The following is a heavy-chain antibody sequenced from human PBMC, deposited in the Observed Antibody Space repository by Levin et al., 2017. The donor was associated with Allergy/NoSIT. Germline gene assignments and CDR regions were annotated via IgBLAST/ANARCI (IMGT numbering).Heavy chain of an antibody. CDR3: ARTTGEYSFDY. J-gene: IGHJ4*02. Sequence: KASETLSLTCTVSGGSVSSPAYYWSWIRQPPGRGLEWIGFILYSGSTNYNPSLNSRVSMSVDTSMNQFSLTLTSVTVADTAMYFCARTTGEYSFDYWGQGTLVTVSS. CDR1: GGSVSSPAYY. V-gene: IGHV4-61*08. CDR2: ILYSGST. D-gene: IGHD1-1*01.